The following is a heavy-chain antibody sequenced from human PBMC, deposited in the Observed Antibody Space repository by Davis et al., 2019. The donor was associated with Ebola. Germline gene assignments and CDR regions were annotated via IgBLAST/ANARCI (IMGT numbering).Heavy chain of an antibody. CDR1: GGSFSGSY. CDR2: INHGGST. D-gene: IGHD2-2*01. Sequence: SETLSLTCAVYGGSFSGSYWNWIRQPPGKGLEWIGEINHGGSTNHNPSLKSRVTISVDTSKNQFSLKLRTVTAADTAVYYCARAVSAARFDYWGQGTLVTVSS. CDR3: ARAVSAARFDY. V-gene: IGHV4-34*01. J-gene: IGHJ4*02.